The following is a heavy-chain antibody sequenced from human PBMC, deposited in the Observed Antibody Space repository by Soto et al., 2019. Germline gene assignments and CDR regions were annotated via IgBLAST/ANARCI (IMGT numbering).Heavy chain of an antibody. Sequence: KTSETLSLTCGVSGYSITSGFYWGWVRQSPGKGLEWIGSISYSAKTFYNPSLASRLSIAVDTSMNQFSLRLTSVTAPDTALYFCPGGAGAPWVRFDSWGQGTLVTVSS. CDR1: GYSITSGFY. J-gene: IGHJ4*02. CDR2: ISYSAKT. V-gene: IGHV4-38-2*01. CDR3: PGGAGAPWVRFDS. D-gene: IGHD3-22*01.